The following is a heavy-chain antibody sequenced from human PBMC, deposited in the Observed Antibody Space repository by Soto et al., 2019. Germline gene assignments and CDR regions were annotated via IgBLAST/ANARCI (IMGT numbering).Heavy chain of an antibody. CDR3: AIDGNWNGYDGKDV. CDR2: IYNSGNT. Sequence: PSETLSLTCTVSGGSISSYYWSWIRQPPGRGLEWIGYIYNSGNTNYNPSLKSRVTISVDTSKNQFSLKLSSVTAADTAVYYCAIDGNWNGYDGKDVRGRGSTDIGS. CDR1: GGSISSYY. J-gene: IGHJ6*02. D-gene: IGHD1-1*01. V-gene: IGHV4-59*01.